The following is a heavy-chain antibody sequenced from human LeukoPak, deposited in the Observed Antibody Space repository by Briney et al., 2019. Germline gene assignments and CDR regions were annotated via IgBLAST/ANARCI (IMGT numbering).Heavy chain of an antibody. D-gene: IGHD2/OR15-2a*01. CDR3: ARGDYFYYYYYMDV. Sequence: GASVKVSCKASGYTFTGYYMHWVRQAPGQGLEWMGRINPNSGGTNYAQKFQGRVTMTRDTSISTAYMELSSLRSEDTAVYYCARGDYFYYYYYMDVWGKGTTVTVSS. V-gene: IGHV1-2*06. CDR2: INPNSGGT. J-gene: IGHJ6*03. CDR1: GYTFTGYY.